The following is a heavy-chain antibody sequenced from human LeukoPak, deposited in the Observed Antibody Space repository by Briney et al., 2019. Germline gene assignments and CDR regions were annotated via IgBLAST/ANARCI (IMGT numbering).Heavy chain of an antibody. CDR3: ARDAYCSGGSCLPHALDY. V-gene: IGHV1-69*04. J-gene: IGHJ4*02. CDR1: GGTFSSYA. Sequence: GASVKVSCKASGGTFSSYAISWVRQAPGQGLEWMGRIIPIFGIANYAQKFQGRVTITADKSTSTAYMELSSLRSEDTAVSYCARDAYCSGGSCLPHALDYCGQGTLVTVSS. CDR2: IIPIFGIA. D-gene: IGHD2-15*01.